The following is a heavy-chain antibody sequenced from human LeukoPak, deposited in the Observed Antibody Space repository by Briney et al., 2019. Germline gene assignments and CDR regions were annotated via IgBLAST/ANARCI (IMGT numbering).Heavy chain of an antibody. J-gene: IGHJ5*02. CDR3: ARDLYQGWFDP. V-gene: IGHV4-59*01. CDR2: IYYSGST. Sequence: SETLSLTCTVSGGSISSYYWSWIRQPPGKGLEWIGYIYYSGSTNYNPSLKSRVTISVDTSKNQFSLKLSSVTAADTAVYYCARDLYQGWFDPWGREPWSPSPQ. CDR1: GGSISSYY. D-gene: IGHD2-2*01.